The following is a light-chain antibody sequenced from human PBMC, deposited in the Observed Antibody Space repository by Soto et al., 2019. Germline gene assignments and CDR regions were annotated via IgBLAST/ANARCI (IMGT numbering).Light chain of an antibody. V-gene: IGLV2-23*02. CDR1: SSDVGSYNL. Sequence: QSALTQPASVSRSPGQSITISCTGTSSDVGSYNLVSWYQQHPGKAPKLMIYEVSKWPSGASNRFSGSKSGNTASLTISGLQAEDEADYYCCSYVNSDTLVFGGGTKLTVL. CDR3: CSYVNSDTLV. J-gene: IGLJ3*02. CDR2: EVS.